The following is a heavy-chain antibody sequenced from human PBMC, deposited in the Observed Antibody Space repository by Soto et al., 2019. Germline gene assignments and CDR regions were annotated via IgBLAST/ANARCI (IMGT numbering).Heavy chain of an antibody. Sequence: QVQLQESGPGLVKPSETLSLTCTVSGGSVSSAYYYWSWVRQPPGKGLEWIGLIYYSGGTNYNPSLKSRVTMSIDTSRNQFSLNLNSVTAADTAVYYCARFYGSWTNEIFDYWGQGALVTVSS. CDR3: ARFYGSWTNEIFDY. D-gene: IGHD3-10*01. V-gene: IGHV4-61*01. CDR1: GGSVSSAYYY. J-gene: IGHJ4*02. CDR2: IYYSGGT.